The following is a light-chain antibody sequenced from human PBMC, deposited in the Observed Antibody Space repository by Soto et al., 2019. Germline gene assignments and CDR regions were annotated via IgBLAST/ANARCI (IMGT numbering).Light chain of an antibody. CDR3: QNYNGAPWT. Sequence: DIQMTQSPSSLSASVGDRVTITCRASQGISTYLVWYQQKPGTVPKLLIFAASTLQSEVPSRFSGSGSVKEFTLTISSLQSEDVASYYCQNYNGAPWTFGQGNKVEIK. V-gene: IGKV1-27*01. CDR2: AAS. CDR1: QGISTY. J-gene: IGKJ1*01.